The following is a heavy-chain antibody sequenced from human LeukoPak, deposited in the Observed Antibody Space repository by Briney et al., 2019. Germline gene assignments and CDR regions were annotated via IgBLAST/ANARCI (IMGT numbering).Heavy chain of an antibody. D-gene: IGHD3-9*01. CDR1: GFTFSSYE. Sequence: PGGSLRLSCAASGFTFSSYEMNWVRQAPGKGLECVLYISSGGDTIYYADSVKGRFTISRDNAKNSLYLQMNSLRAEDTAVYYCARVAGYFDWEYYFDYWGQGTLVTVSS. V-gene: IGHV3-48*03. CDR3: ARVAGYFDWEYYFDY. J-gene: IGHJ4*02. CDR2: ISSGGDTI.